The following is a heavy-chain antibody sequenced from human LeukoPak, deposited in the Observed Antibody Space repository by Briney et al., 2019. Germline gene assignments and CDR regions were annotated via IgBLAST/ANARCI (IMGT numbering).Heavy chain of an antibody. CDR1: GGSISSSSYY. Sequence: SETLSLTCTVSGGSISSSSYYWGWIRQPPGKGLEWIGCIYYSGSTYYNPSLKSRVTISVDTSKNQFSLKLSSVTAADTAVYYCARELGDNSSSWYVVANYYYYMDVWGKGTTVTVSS. CDR3: ARELGDNSSSWYVVANYYYYMDV. V-gene: IGHV4-39*07. CDR2: IYYSGST. J-gene: IGHJ6*03. D-gene: IGHD6-13*01.